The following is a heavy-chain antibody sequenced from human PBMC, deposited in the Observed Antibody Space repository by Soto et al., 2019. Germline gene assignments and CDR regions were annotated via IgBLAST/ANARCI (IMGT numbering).Heavy chain of an antibody. CDR3: ATYDILTAYYSQ. J-gene: IGHJ4*02. D-gene: IGHD3-9*01. Sequence: SETLSLTCTVSGGSISSYYWSWIRQPPGKGLEWIGYIYYSGSTNYNPSLKSRVTISVDTSKNQFSLKLSSVTAADTAVYYCATYDILTAYYSQWGQGTLVTVSS. V-gene: IGHV4-59*08. CDR1: GGSISSYY. CDR2: IYYSGST.